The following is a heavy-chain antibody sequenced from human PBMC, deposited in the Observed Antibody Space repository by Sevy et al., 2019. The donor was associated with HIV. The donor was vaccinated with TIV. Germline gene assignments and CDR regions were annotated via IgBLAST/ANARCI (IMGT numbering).Heavy chain of an antibody. CDR3: ARDRGHYYDSSGFYRFDY. CDR2: ISSSSSYI. CDR1: GFTFSSYS. J-gene: IGHJ4*02. D-gene: IGHD3-22*01. Sequence: GGSLRLSCAASGFTFSSYSMNWVRQAPGKGLEWVSSISSSSSYIYYADSVKGRFTISRDNAKNSLFLQMNSLRAEDTAVYYCARDRGHYYDSSGFYRFDYWGQRTLVTVSS. V-gene: IGHV3-21*01.